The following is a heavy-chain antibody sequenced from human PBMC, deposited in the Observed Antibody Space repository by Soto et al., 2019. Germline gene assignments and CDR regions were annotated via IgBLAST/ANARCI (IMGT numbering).Heavy chain of an antibody. Sequence: PGESLKISCKGSGYSFTSYWNGWVRQMPGKGLEWMGIIFPIDSDTRYSPSSQGQVTISADNSISTAYLQWSSLKASDTAIYYCATPGGRDFNAFDVWGQGTMVTVSS. V-gene: IGHV5-51*01. CDR2: IFPIDSDT. CDR1: GYSFTSYW. J-gene: IGHJ3*01. CDR3: ATPGGRDFNAFDV. D-gene: IGHD2-21*02.